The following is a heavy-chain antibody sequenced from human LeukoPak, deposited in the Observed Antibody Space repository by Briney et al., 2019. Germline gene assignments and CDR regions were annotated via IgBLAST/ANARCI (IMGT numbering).Heavy chain of an antibody. CDR2: IWHDGSKT. Sequence: GRSLRLSCVGSGYTFSTYGMHWVRQAPGKGLDWVAVIWHDGSKTLYADSVKGRFTISRDDSKNTLYLEMNSLRAEDTAVYYCARDFGNDYYKFDSWGQGTLVTVSS. CDR1: GYTFSTYG. D-gene: IGHD2-21*02. V-gene: IGHV3-33*01. J-gene: IGHJ4*02. CDR3: ARDFGNDYYKFDS.